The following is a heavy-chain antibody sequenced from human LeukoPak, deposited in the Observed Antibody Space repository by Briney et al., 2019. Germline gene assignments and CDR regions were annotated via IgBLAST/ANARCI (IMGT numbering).Heavy chain of an antibody. V-gene: IGHV4-59*01. CDR2: VFNSGIT. J-gene: IGHJ2*01. CDR1: GDSSNTYY. CDR3: ARGVVIGDWYFDL. D-gene: IGHD3-22*01. Sequence: PSETLSLTCTVSGDSSNTYYWSWIRQPPGKGREGIGYVFNSGITNYNPSLKSRLAILEDTSKNQFSLKLKSVTAADTAVYYCARGVVIGDWYFDLWGRGTLVTVSS.